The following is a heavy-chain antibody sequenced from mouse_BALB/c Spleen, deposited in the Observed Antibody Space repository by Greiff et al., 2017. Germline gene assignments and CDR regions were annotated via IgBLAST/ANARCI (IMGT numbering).Heavy chain of an antibody. V-gene: IGHV5-9-4*01. Sequence: EVMLVESGGGLVKPGGSLKLSCAASGFTFSSYAMSWVRQSPEKRLEWVAEISSGGSYTYYPDTVTGRFTISRDNAKNTLYLEMSSLRSEDTAMYYCARDGLTGNAMDYWGQGTSVTVSS. CDR3: ARDGLTGNAMDY. D-gene: IGHD4-1*01. CDR1: GFTFSSYA. J-gene: IGHJ4*01. CDR2: ISSGGSYT.